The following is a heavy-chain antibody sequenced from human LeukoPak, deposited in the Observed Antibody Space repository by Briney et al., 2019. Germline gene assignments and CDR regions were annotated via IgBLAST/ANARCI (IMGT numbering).Heavy chain of an antibody. D-gene: IGHD6-19*01. J-gene: IGHJ4*02. CDR1: GFIFSNYA. Sequence: PGGSLRLSCAVSGFIFSNYAMSWVRQVPGRGLEWVSTISSRGDSTYVADSVKGRFTISRDNSKNSLYLQMNTVRAEDTAVYYCVKGPRPDITVAHTVENWGQGTLVTVSS. CDR2: ISSRGDST. V-gene: IGHV3-23*01. CDR3: VKGPRPDITVAHTVEN.